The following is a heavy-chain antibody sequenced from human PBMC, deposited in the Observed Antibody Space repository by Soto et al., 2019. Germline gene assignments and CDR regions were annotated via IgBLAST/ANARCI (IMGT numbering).Heavy chain of an antibody. CDR3: AKDRIVVVPAAMPDY. V-gene: IGHV3-30*18. CDR2: ISYDGSNK. CDR1: GFTFSSYG. Sequence: GGSLRLSCAASGFTFSSYGMHWVRQAPGKGLEWVAVISYDGSNKYYADSVKGRFTISRDNSKNTLYLQMNSLRAEDTAVYYCAKDRIVVVPAAMPDYWGQGTLVTVSS. J-gene: IGHJ4*02. D-gene: IGHD2-2*01.